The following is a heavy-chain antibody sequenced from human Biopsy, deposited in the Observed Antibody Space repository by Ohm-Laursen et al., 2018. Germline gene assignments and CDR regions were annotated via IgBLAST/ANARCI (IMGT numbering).Heavy chain of an antibody. CDR1: GYTFTSHD. V-gene: IGHV1-8*01. CDR3: ARWETTLGRSLDS. CDR2: MSPNTGNT. Sequence: GASVKVSRKSSGYTFTSHDINWVRQATGQGLEWMGWMSPNTGNTVYAQRFQDRVTMTSDTSTGTAYMELTSLTSDDTAVYFCARWETTLGRSLDSWGQGTLVAVSS. J-gene: IGHJ4*02. D-gene: IGHD1-26*01.